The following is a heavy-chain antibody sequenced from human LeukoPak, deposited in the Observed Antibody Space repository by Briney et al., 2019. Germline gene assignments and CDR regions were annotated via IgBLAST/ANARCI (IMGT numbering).Heavy chain of an antibody. CDR3: ATVTYYYDSSGFAFDI. Sequence: ASVKVSCKVSGYTLTELSMHWVRQAPGKGLEWMGGFDPEDGETIYAQKFQGSVTMTEDTSTDTAYMELSSLRSEDTAVYYCATVTYYYDSSGFAFDIWGQGTMVTVSS. CDR2: FDPEDGET. CDR1: GYTLTELS. D-gene: IGHD3-22*01. V-gene: IGHV1-24*01. J-gene: IGHJ3*02.